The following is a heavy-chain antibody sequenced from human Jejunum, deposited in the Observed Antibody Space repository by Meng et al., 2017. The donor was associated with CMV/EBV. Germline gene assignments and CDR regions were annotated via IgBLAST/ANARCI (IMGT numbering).Heavy chain of an antibody. D-gene: IGHD3-9*01. V-gene: IGHV3-7*01. CDR3: ARDWYGDYNQGDSDRLDY. CDR2: IKQDGSEK. Sequence: CSKYGMSWVRQAPGKGMEWVAIIKQDGSEKYYVDSVEGRLTISRDNAKNSLYLQMNSLRAEDTAVYYCARDWYGDYNQGDSDRLDYWGQGTLVTVSS. J-gene: IGHJ4*02. CDR1: CSKYG.